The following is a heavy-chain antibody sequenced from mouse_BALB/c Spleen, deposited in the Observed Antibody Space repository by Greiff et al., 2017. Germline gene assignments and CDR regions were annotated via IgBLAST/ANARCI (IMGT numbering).Heavy chain of an antibody. D-gene: IGHD2-4*01. CDR2: IYPGDGDT. CDR1: GYNFTSYW. J-gene: IGHJ1*01. V-gene: IGHV1-87*01. CDR3: ARWYDSDGWYIDV. Sequence: LVESGAELARPGASVKLSCKASGYNFTSYWMQWVKQRPGQGLEWIGAIYPGDGDTRYTQKFKGKATLTADEASSTAYMQLSSLASEDSAVYFCARWYDSDGWYIDVWGAGTTVTVSS.